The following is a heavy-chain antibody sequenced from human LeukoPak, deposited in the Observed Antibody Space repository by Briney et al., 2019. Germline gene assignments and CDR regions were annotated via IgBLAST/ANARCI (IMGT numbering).Heavy chain of an antibody. D-gene: IGHD3-16*01. V-gene: IGHV3-33*08. CDR3: AILWGGNGYSGGSLNL. Sequence: GGSLRLSCAASGFTVSSDDMSWVRQAPGKGLEWVAVVWYDGRNRDYADSVKGRFTISKDNSNNMVFLQMDRLRAEDTAVYYCAILWGGNGYSGGSLNLWGQGTLVTVSS. CDR2: VWYDGRNR. J-gene: IGHJ5*02. CDR1: GFTVSSDD.